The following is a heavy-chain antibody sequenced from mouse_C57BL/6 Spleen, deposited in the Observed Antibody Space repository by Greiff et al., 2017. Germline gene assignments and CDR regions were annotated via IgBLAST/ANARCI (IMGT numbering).Heavy chain of an antibody. J-gene: IGHJ2*01. CDR3: ARKIRFGGFDY. CDR1: GYSFTGYY. Sequence: EVKLMESGPELVKPGASVKISCKASGYSFTGYYMNWVKQSPEKSLEWIGEINPSTGGTTYNQKFKAKATLTVDKSSSTAYMQLKSLTSEDSAVYYCARKIRFGGFDYWGQGTTLTVSS. V-gene: IGHV1-42*01. CDR2: INPSTGGT.